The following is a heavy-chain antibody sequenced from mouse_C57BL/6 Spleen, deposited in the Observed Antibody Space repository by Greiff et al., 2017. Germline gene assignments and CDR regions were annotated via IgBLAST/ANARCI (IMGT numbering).Heavy chain of an antibody. V-gene: IGHV1-64*01. J-gene: IGHJ2*01. CDR1: GYTFTSYW. CDR2: IHPNSGST. Sequence: QVQLQQSGAELVKPGASVKLSCKASGYTFTSYWMHWVKQRPGQGLEWIGMIHPNSGSTNYNEKFKSKATLTVDKSSSTAYMQLSSLTSEDSAVYYCASPDDYPVFDYWGQGTTVTVSS. D-gene: IGHD2-4*01. CDR3: ASPDDYPVFDY.